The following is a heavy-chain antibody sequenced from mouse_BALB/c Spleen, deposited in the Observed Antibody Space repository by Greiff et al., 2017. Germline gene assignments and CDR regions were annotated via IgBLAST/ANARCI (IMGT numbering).Heavy chain of an antibody. CDR3: ARLALDY. CDR1: GYAFSSSW. V-gene: IGHV1-82*01. Sequence: VQLQQSGPELVKPGASVKISCKASGYAFSSSWMNWVRQRPGQGLEWIGRIYPGDGDTNYNGKFKGKATLTADISSSTAYMQLSSLTSVDSAVYFCARLALDYWGQGTSVTVSS. CDR2: IYPGDGDT. J-gene: IGHJ4*01.